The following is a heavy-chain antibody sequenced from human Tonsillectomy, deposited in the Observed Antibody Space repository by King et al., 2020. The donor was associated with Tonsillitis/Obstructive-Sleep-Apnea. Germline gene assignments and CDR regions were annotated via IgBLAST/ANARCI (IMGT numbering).Heavy chain of an antibody. CDR3: ARGGEQLVPLDY. V-gene: IGHV1-69*09. D-gene: IGHD6-6*01. Sequence: QLVQSGAEVKKPGSSVKVSCKASGGTFSSYAISWVRQAPGQGLEWMGRIIPILDITNCAQKFQGRVTITADKSTSTAYMELSSLRSEDTAVYYCARGGEQLVPLDYWGQGTLVTVSS. CDR1: GGTFSSYA. CDR2: IIPILDIT. J-gene: IGHJ4*02.